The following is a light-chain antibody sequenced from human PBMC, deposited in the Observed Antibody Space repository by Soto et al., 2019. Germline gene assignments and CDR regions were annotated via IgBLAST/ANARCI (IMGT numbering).Light chain of an antibody. V-gene: IGKV3D-15*01. CDR3: QRYDKWSPLT. CDR2: GAS. J-gene: IGKJ4*01. CDR1: QSVGRN. Sequence: VVVTQSPATLSVSPGESATLSCRARQSVGRNLAWYQQKPGQAPRLLLYGASFRATNVTDRFSGRGSGTEFTLTISGLQSDDFAVYYCQRYDKWSPLTFGEGTKVDIK.